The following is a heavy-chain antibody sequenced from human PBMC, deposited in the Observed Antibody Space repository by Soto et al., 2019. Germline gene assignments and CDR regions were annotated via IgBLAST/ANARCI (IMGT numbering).Heavy chain of an antibody. V-gene: IGHV4-4*07. CDR2: IYSSGST. J-gene: IGHJ4*02. CDR3: VRVGAVAANGGFFDY. Sequence: SETLSLTCYVSGDSISSYYWSWIRQPAGKGLEWIGLIYSSGSTAYSPSLKSRLTMSVDMSKNQFSLRVTSVTAADTAVYYCVRVGAVAANGGFFDYWGQGIMVTVSS. D-gene: IGHD6-19*01. CDR1: GDSISSYY.